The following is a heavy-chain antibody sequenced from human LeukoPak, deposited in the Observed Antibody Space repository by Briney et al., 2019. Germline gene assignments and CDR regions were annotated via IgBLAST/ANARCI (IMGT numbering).Heavy chain of an antibody. CDR1: GYSFTGYY. V-gene: IGHV1-2*02. Sequence: ASVKLCCTASGYSFTGYYMHWVRQADGPGLEWIGWINPNSGGTNYAQKFQGRVTMTRDTSISTAYMELSRLRSDDTAVYYCARDPFLGLALFDHWGQGTLVTVSS. CDR2: INPNSGGT. J-gene: IGHJ4*02. D-gene: IGHD3-3*02. CDR3: ARDPFLGLALFDH.